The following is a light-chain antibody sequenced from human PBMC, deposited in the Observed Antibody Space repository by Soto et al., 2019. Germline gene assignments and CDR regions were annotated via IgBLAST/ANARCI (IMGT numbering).Light chain of an antibody. J-gene: IGKJ1*01. CDR2: GAS. CDR1: QSISSSY. CDR3: QLYSSSLWT. Sequence: EIVLTPSPGTLSLSPEEKATLSCRASQSISSSYLAWYQQKSGQAPRLLVYGASSRATGIPDRFSGSGSGKDFTLTISRLESVDFALEYCQLYSSSLWTFGQGTKV. V-gene: IGKV3-20*01.